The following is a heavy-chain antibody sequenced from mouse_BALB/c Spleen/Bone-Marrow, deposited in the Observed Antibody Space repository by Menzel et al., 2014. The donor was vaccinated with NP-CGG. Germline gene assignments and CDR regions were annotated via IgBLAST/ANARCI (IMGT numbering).Heavy chain of an antibody. CDR3: ARSRGEGY. CDR1: GYSFTSYW. CDR2: IHPSGSET. J-gene: IGHJ3*01. Sequence: QVQLQQSGAELVRPGASVKLSCKASGYSFTSYWMNWVKQRPGQGLEWIGMIHPSGSETRLNQNFKDKATLTVEKSSSTAYKQLSSPTSEDSAVYYCARSRGEGYWGQGTLVTVSA. V-gene: IGHV1-61*01.